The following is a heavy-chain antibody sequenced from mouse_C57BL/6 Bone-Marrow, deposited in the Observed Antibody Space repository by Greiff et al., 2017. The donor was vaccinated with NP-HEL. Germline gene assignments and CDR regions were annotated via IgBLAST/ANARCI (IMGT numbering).Heavy chain of an antibody. V-gene: IGHV1-69*01. Sequence: VQLQQPGAELVMPGASVKLSCKASGYTFTSYWMHWVKQRPGQGLEWIGEIDPSDSYTNYNQKFKGKSTLTVDKSSSTAYVQLSSLTSEYSAVYYCAREGGNYRYFDFWGTGTTVTVSS. J-gene: IGHJ1*03. CDR2: IDPSDSYT. D-gene: IGHD2-1*01. CDR3: AREGGNYRYFDF. CDR1: GYTFTSYW.